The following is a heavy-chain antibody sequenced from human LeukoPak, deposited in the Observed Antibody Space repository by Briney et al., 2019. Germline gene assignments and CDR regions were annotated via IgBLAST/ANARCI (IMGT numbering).Heavy chain of an antibody. V-gene: IGHV1-2*02. CDR1: GYTFTGYY. J-gene: IGHJ4*02. Sequence: ASVKVSCKASGYTFTGYYMHWVRQAPGQGLEWMGWINPNSGGTNYAQKFQGRVTITRDTSISTAYMELSRLRSDDTAVYYCATGHVLRYFDWLLPFDYWGQGTLVTVSS. D-gene: IGHD3-9*01. CDR2: INPNSGGT. CDR3: ATGHVLRYFDWLLPFDY.